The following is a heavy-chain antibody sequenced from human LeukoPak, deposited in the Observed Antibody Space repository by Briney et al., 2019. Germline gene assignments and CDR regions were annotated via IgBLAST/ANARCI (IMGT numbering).Heavy chain of an antibody. CDR3: AKDYSYGHYYFDY. V-gene: IGHV3-30*02. J-gene: IGHJ4*02. CDR2: IRYDGSNK. CDR1: GFTFSSYA. D-gene: IGHD5-18*01. Sequence: GGSLRLSCAASGFTFSSYAMSWVRQAPGKGLEWVAFIRYDGSNKYYADSVKGRFTISRDNSKNTLYLQMNSLRAEDTAVYYCAKDYSYGHYYFDYWGQGTLVTVSS.